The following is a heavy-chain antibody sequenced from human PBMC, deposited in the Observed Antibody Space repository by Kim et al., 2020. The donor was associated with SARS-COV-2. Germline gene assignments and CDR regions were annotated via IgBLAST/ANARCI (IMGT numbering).Heavy chain of an antibody. V-gene: IGHV3-49*04. CDR2: IRSKAYGGTT. CDR1: GFSFGDYA. J-gene: IGHJ6*02. CDR3: TRAGREQLVYYYYSGMDV. D-gene: IGHD6-6*01. Sequence: GGSLRLSCTASGFSFGDYAMSWVRQAPGKGLEWVGFIRSKAYGGTTEYAASVKGRFTISRDDSKSIAYLQMSSLKTEDTAVFYCTRAGREQLVYYYYSGMDVWGQGTTVTVSS.